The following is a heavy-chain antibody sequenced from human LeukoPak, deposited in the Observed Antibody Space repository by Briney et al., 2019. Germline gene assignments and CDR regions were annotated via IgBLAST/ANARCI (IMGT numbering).Heavy chain of an antibody. J-gene: IGHJ4*02. CDR1: GFMFSAYG. V-gene: IGHV3-30*02. Sequence: PGGSLRLSCAASGFMFSAYGMYWVRQAPGKGLEWLSLMDSDENKYYADSVKGRFTISRDNSKNTLYLQMTSLRIEDTAVYHCATNCGGGCSADSWGQGTLVTVPS. CDR3: ATNCGGGCSADS. CDR2: MDSDENK. D-gene: IGHD2-21*01.